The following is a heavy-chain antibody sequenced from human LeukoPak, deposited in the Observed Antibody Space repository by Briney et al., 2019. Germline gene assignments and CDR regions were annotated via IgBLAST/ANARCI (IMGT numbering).Heavy chain of an antibody. V-gene: IGHV3-15*01. J-gene: IGHJ4*02. D-gene: IGHD3-10*01. CDR2: IKSKTDGGTT. CDR3: TTLDYYGSGSYYNAHNDY. CDR1: GFTFSNAW. Sequence: PGGSLRLSCAASGFTFSNAWMSWVRQAPGKGLGWVVRIKSKTDGGTTYYAAPVKDRITISRDDSTNTLYLQMNSLKTEDTAVYYWTTLDYYGSGSYYNAHNDYWGQGTLVTVSS.